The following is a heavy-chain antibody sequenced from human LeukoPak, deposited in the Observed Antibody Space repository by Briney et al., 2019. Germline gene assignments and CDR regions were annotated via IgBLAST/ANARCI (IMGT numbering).Heavy chain of an antibody. CDR1: GYTFTSYG. Sequence: GASVKVSCKASGYTFTSYGISWVRQAPGQGLEWMGWINPNSGGTNYAQKFQGRVTMTRDTSISTAYMELSRLRSDDTAVYYCARSNYSGYGLVDYWGQGTLVTVSS. J-gene: IGHJ4*02. D-gene: IGHD5-12*01. V-gene: IGHV1-2*02. CDR3: ARSNYSGYGLVDY. CDR2: INPNSGGT.